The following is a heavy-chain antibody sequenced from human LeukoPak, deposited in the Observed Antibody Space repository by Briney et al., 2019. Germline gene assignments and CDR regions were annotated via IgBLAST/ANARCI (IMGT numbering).Heavy chain of an antibody. CDR2: IIRIFGTA. V-gene: IGHV1-69*06. CDR1: GGTFSSYA. D-gene: IGHD3-10*01. CDR3: AREVSAEGYGSASYLGFDY. J-gene: IGHJ4*02. Sequence: ASVKVSCKASGGTFSSYAISWVRQAPGQGLEWMGGIIRIFGTANYAQKFQGRVTITADKSTSTAYMELSSLRSEDTAVYYCAREVSAEGYGSASYLGFDYWGQGTLVTVSS.